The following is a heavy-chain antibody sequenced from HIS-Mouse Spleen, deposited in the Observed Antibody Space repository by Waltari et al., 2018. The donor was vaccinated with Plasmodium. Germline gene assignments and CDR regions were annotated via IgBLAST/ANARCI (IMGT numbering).Heavy chain of an antibody. CDR3: ARSIAATVTFYFDY. CDR2: IYSSGST. J-gene: IGHJ4*02. D-gene: IGHD6-13*01. V-gene: IGHV4-31*03. CDR1: GGSISSGVYY. Sequence: QVQLQESGPGLVKPSQTLSLTCPVSGGSISSGVYYWSWIRQHPGKGLERIGYIYSSGSTYYNPSLKSRVTISVDTSKNQFSLKLSSVTAADTAVYYCARSIAATVTFYFDYWGQGTLVTVSS.